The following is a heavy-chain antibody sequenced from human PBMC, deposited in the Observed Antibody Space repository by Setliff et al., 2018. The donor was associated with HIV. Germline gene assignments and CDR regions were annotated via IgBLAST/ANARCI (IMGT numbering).Heavy chain of an antibody. D-gene: IGHD3-9*01. CDR2: IDPTTGDT. CDR1: GYTFTGYY. Sequence: ASVKVSCKASGYTFTGYYMHWVRQAPGQGLEWMGRIDPTTGDTRYTRRFQGRVTMTRDTSISSVYMELSRLTSDDTALYYCTRTKSLTGYYFSPTYCFDTWGQGTLVTVSS. J-gene: IGHJ4*02. CDR3: TRTKSLTGYYFSPTYCFDT. V-gene: IGHV1-2*06.